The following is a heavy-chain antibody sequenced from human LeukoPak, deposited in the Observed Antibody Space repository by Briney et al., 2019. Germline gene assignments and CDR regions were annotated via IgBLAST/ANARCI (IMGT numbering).Heavy chain of an antibody. J-gene: IGHJ4*02. D-gene: IGHD2-8*02. CDR3: AKELTGGWPFDY. CDR1: GFTFSNYA. Sequence: GGSLRLSCVASGFTFSNYAMHWVRRAPGKGLEWVAGLGGSGGNTIYADSVKGRFTISRDNSKNTMFLQMNSLRAEDTAIYYCAKELTGGWPFDYWGQGTLVTVSS. V-gene: IGHV3-23*01. CDR2: LGGSGGNT.